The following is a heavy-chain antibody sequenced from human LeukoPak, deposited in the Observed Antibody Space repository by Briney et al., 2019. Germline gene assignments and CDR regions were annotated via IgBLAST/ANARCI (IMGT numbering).Heavy chain of an antibody. CDR2: IWYDGSNK. V-gene: IGHV3-33*01. CDR1: GFTFSSYG. D-gene: IGHD2-2*01. J-gene: IGHJ4*02. Sequence: GSLRLSCAASGFTFSSYGMHWVRQAPGKGLEWVAVIWYDGSNKYYADSVKGRFTISRDNSKNTLYLQMNSLRAEDTAVYYCARDHCSSTSCSLDYWGQGTLVTVSS. CDR3: ARDHCSSTSCSLDY.